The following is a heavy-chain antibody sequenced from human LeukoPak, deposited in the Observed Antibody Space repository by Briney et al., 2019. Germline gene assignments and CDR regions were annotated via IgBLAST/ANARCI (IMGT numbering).Heavy chain of an antibody. CDR1: GGSFSGYY. V-gene: IGHV4-34*01. D-gene: IGHD3-16*02. J-gene: IGHJ4*02. CDR3: ARFKITFGGVIADY. CDR2: INHSGST. Sequence: SETLSLTCAVYGGSFSGYYWSWIRQPPGKGLEWIGEINHSGSTNYNPSLKSRVTISVDTSKNQFSLKLSSVTAADTAVYYCARFKITFGGVIADYWGQGTLVTVSS.